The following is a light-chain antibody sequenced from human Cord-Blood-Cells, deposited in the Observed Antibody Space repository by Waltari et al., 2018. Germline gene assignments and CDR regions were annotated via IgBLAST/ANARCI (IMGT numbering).Light chain of an antibody. J-gene: IGKJ2*03. Sequence: DIQMTQSPSSLSASVGDRVTITCRASQSISSYLNWYQQKPGKAPKLLIYAASSLQSVVPSRFSGSGSGTDFTLTISSLQPEDFATYYCLQSYSTLYSFGQGTKLEIK. V-gene: IGKV1-39*01. CDR2: AAS. CDR1: QSISSY. CDR3: LQSYSTLYS.